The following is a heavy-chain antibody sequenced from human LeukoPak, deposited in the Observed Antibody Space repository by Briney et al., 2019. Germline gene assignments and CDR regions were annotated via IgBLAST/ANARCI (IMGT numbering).Heavy chain of an antibody. V-gene: IGHV3-48*03. D-gene: IGHD3-22*01. Sequence: GGSLRLSCAASGFTFSSYEMNWVRQAPGKGLEWVSYISSSGSTIYYADSVKGRFTFSRDNAKNSLYLQMNSLRAEDTAVYYCAGKAWLSNDYWGQGNLVTVSS. CDR3: AGKAWLSNDY. CDR2: ISSSGSTI. J-gene: IGHJ4*02. CDR1: GFTFSSYE.